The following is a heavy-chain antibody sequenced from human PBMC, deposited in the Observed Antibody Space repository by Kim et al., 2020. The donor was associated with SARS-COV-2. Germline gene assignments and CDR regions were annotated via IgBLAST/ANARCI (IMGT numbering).Heavy chain of an antibody. Sequence: GGSLRLSCEASGFIDIGYLSNRVLSVVVKVLVCVSRVNRASGYTHYAYSVKDRFTISRHKAKKTLHLPVNSLGVEDTAIYYCARVSFQQGFDPWGQGTLVTVSS. CDR2: VNRASGYT. J-gene: IGHJ5*02. V-gene: IGHV3-74*01. D-gene: IGHD6-13*01. CDR3: ARVSFQQGFDP. CDR1: GFIDIGYL.